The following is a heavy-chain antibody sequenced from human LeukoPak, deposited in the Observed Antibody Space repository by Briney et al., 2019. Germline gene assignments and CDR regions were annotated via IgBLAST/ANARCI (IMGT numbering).Heavy chain of an antibody. J-gene: IGHJ4*02. CDR1: GGSFSGYY. Sequence: NPSETLSLTCAVYGGSFSGYYWSWIRQPPGKGLEWIGEINHSGGTNYNPSLKSRVTISVDTSKNQFSLKLSSVTAADTAVYYCASGDSTLIPLDWGQGTLVTVSS. CDR2: INHSGGT. V-gene: IGHV4-34*01. D-gene: IGHD3-22*01. CDR3: ASGDSTLIPLD.